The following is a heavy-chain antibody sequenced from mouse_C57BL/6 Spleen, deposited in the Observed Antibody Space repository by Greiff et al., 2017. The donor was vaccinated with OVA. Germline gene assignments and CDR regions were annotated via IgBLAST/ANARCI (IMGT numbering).Heavy chain of an antibody. CDR2: ISYDGSN. V-gene: IGHV3-6*01. CDR1: GYSITSGYY. Sequence: VQLQQSGPGLVKPSQSLSLTCSVTGYSITSGYYWNWIRQFPGNKLEWMGYISYDGSNNYNPSLKNRISITRDTSKNQFFLKLNSVTTEDTATYDCARGIWPTVVATDYWGQGTTLTVSS. CDR3: ARGIWPTVVATDY. D-gene: IGHD1-1*01. J-gene: IGHJ2*01.